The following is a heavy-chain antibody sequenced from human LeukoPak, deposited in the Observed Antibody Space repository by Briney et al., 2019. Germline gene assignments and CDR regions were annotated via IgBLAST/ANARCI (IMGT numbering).Heavy chain of an antibody. J-gene: IGHJ4*02. CDR1: GFTFDDYA. D-gene: IGHD6-13*01. CDR3: AKDITPYSSSWLFDY. CDR2: ISWNSGSI. V-gene: IGHV3-9*01. Sequence: GGSLRLSCAASGFTFDDYAMHWVRQAPGKGLEWVSGISWNSGSIGYADSVKGRFTISRDNAKNSLYLQMNSLRAEDTALYYCAKDITPYSSSWLFDYWGQGTLVTVPS.